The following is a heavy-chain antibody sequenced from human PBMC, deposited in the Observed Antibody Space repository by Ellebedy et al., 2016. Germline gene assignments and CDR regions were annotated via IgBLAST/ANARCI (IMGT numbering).Heavy chain of an antibody. Sequence: GGSLRLSXTASGFTFSTYWMHWVRQAPGEGLVWVSRIKSDGSGTSYADSVKGRFTISRDNAKNTLYLQMNSLRAEDTAIYYCARDQQGVGPTIDYWGQGTLVTVSS. CDR2: IKSDGSGT. J-gene: IGHJ4*02. V-gene: IGHV3-74*01. CDR3: ARDQQGVGPTIDY. D-gene: IGHD1-26*01. CDR1: GFTFSTYW.